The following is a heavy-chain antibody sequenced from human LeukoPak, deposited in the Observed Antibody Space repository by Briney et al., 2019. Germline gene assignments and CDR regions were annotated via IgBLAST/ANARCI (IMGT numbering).Heavy chain of an antibody. V-gene: IGHV3-74*03. CDR3: ARDRLELPDY. CDR1: GFTFSSSW. J-gene: IGHJ4*02. CDR2: INSDGSTT. D-gene: IGHD1-26*01. Sequence: GGSLRLSCAASGFTFSSSWMHWVRQAPGKGLVWVSHINSDGSTTTYADSVRGRFTISRDNAKNTLYLQMNSLRAEDTAVYYCARDRLELPDYWGQGTLVTVSS.